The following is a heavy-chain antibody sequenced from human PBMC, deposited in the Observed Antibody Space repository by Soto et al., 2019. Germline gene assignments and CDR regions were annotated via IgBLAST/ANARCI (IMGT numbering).Heavy chain of an antibody. CDR3: AREGGSYDSSGSFDY. CDR2: ISYSGST. D-gene: IGHD3-22*01. Sequence: ASETLSLTCTVSGASISSYYWSRFRQPPGRGLEWIGYISYSGSTNYNPSLKSRLTISADTSKNHFSLKLRSVTAADTAVYYCAREGGSYDSSGSFDYWGQGTLVTVSS. J-gene: IGHJ4*02. V-gene: IGHV4-59*01. CDR1: GASISSYY.